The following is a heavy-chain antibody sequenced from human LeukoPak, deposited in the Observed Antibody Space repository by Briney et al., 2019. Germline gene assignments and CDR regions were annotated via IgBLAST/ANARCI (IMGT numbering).Heavy chain of an antibody. D-gene: IGHD2-15*01. V-gene: IGHV1-69*04. Sequence: GSSVKVSCKASGGTFSSYAISWVRQAPGQGLEWMGRIIPILGTANYAQKFQGRVTITADKSTSTAYMELSSLRSEDTAVYYCAPESDRILYYWGQGTLVTVSS. J-gene: IGHJ4*02. CDR2: IIPILGTA. CDR1: GGTFSSYA. CDR3: APESDRILYY.